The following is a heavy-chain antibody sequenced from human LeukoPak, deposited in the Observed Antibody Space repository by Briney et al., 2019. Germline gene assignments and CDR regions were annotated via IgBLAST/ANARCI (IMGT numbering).Heavy chain of an antibody. J-gene: IGHJ4*02. CDR1: GYTFTSYY. D-gene: IGHD2-2*01. Sequence: GASVKVSCKASGYTFTSYYMHWVRQAPGQGLEWMGIINPSGGSTSYAQKFQGRVTMTRDTSTSTVYMELSSLRSEDTAVYYCARGGGIVVVPAASRFDYWGQGTLVTVSS. CDR3: ARGGGIVVVPAASRFDY. CDR2: INPSGGST. V-gene: IGHV1-46*01.